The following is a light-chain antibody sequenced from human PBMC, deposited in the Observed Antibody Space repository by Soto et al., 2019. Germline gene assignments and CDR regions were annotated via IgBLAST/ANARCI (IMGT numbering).Light chain of an antibody. CDR2: LGS. CDR1: QSLLNSNGYNY. CDR3: MQALHTPRT. V-gene: IGKV2-28*01. Sequence: DVVMTHSPLSLPVIPGEPASISFVSSQSLLNSNGYNYLDWYLQKPGQSPQLLIYLGSNRASGVPDRFSGSGSGTDFTLKISRVEAEDVGVYYCMQALHTPRTFGQGTKV. J-gene: IGKJ1*01.